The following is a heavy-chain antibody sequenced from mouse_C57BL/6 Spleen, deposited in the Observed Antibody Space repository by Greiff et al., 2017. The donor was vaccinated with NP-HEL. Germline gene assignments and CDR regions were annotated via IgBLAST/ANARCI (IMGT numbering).Heavy chain of an antibody. CDR2: IYPGDGDT. V-gene: IGHV1-82*01. D-gene: IGHD1-1*01. Sequence: QVQLKQSGPELVKPGASVKISCKASGYAFSSSWMNWVKQRPGKGLEWIGRIYPGDGDTNYNGKFKGKATLTADKSSSTAYMQLSSLTSEDSAVYFCAREAPLYYYGSPFDYWGQGTTLTVSS. J-gene: IGHJ2*01. CDR1: GYAFSSSW. CDR3: AREAPLYYYGSPFDY.